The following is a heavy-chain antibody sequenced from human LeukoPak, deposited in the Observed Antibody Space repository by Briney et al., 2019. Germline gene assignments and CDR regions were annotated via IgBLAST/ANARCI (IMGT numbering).Heavy chain of an antibody. J-gene: IGHJ4*02. CDR3: ASGSGSQLEY. V-gene: IGHV3-53*01. Sequence: GGSLRLSCAASGFTVSSNYMTWVRQAPGKGLEWVSVIYSGGNTYYTDSVKGRFTISRDNSKNTLYPQMNSLRAEDTAVYYCASGSGSQLEYWGQGTLVTVSS. CDR2: IYSGGNT. CDR1: GFTVSSNY. D-gene: IGHD3-10*01.